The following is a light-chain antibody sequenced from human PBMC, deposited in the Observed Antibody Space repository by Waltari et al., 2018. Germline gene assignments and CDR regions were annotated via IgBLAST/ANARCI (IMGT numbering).Light chain of an antibody. CDR1: SSDVGNYNL. J-gene: IGLJ1*01. CDR2: EVT. Sequence: QSGLTPPASVSGSPGQSITISCTGTSSDVGNYNLVPWYQQYPGKAPKLMVYEVTKRTSGVSDRFSGSKSGNTASLTIYGLQSEDEADYYCCSYAGLGIYVFGTGTKVTVL. CDR3: CSYAGLGIYV. V-gene: IGLV2-23*02.